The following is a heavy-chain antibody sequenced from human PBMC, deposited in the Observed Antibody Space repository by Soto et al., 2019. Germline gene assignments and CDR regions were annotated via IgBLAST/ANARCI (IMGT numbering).Heavy chain of an antibody. V-gene: IGHV3-33*01. CDR3: VRVSVVPISYYFDC. D-gene: IGHD3-22*01. CDR1: GITFSSYG. CDR2: IWYDGSNK. J-gene: IGHJ4*02. Sequence: GGSLRLSCAASGITFSSYGMHWVRQAPGKGLEWVAVIWYDGSNKYYADSVKGRFTISRDNSKNTLYLQMNSLRAEDTAVYYCVRVSVVPISYYFDCWGQGTLVTVSS.